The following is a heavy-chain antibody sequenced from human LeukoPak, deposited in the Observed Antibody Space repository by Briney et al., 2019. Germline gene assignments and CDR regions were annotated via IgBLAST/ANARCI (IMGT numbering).Heavy chain of an antibody. CDR3: ARGEGYCTNGVCQQGNWSDP. J-gene: IGHJ5*02. D-gene: IGHD2-8*01. CDR2: IIPIFGTA. CDR1: GGTFSSYA. Sequence: ASVKVSCKASGGTFSSYAISWVRQAPGQGLEWMGGIIPIFGTANYAQKFQGRVTITADESTSTAYMELSSLRSEDTAVYYCARGEGYCTNGVCQQGNWSDPWGQGTLVTVSS. V-gene: IGHV1-69*13.